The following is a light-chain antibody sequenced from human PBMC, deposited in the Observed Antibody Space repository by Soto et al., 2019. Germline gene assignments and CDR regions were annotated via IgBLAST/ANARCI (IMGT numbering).Light chain of an antibody. CDR3: QAYDATNQV. V-gene: IGLV6-57*01. CDR1: SGSIASNY. CDR2: EDN. Sequence: FMLTQPHSVSGSPGKTVIISCTRSSGSIASNYVQWYQQRPGSSPTTVIYEDNPRPSGVPDRFSGSIDSSSNSASLTISGLETDDEADYFCQAYDATNQVFGGGTKLTVL. J-gene: IGLJ3*02.